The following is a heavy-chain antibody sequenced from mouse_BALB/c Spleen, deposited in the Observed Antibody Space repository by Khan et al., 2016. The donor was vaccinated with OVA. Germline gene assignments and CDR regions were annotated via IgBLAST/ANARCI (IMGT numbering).Heavy chain of an antibody. D-gene: IGHD1-1*01. CDR2: ISYSGST. CDR3: AREGHYYGSSYGFAY. J-gene: IGHJ3*01. Sequence: EVELVESGPGLVKPSQSLSLTCTVTGYSITSDYAWNWIRQFPGNKLEWMGYISYSGSTSYNPSLKSRISITRDTSKNQFFLQLNSVTTEDTATYYCAREGHYYGSSYGFAYWGQGTLVTVSA. CDR1: GYSITSDYA. V-gene: IGHV3-2*02.